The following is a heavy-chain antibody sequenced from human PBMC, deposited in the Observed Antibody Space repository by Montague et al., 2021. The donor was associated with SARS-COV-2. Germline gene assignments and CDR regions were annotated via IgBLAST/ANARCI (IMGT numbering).Heavy chain of an antibody. Sequence: SETLSLTCTVSSGSISNDIYYWGWLRQPPGKGPEWIGGSRYGGTSYYNPSLKSRVTISIDTSKNQCSLKMTAVTAADTAVYFCARQDIQLRFDPWGRGTLVTVPS. CDR1: SGSISNDIYY. V-gene: IGHV4-39*01. D-gene: IGHD1-1*01. CDR2: SRYGGTS. CDR3: ARQDIQLRFDP. J-gene: IGHJ2*01.